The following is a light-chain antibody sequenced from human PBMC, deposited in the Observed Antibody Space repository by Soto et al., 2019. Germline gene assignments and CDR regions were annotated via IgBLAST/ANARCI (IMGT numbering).Light chain of an antibody. Sequence: DIQMTQSPSSLSASVEDRVTITCRASQIISSYLNWYQQKPGKAPKLLIYAAYRLQSGVTSRFSVSGSGTEFTLTISSLQPEDFATYFCQQSYSTPYTFGQWNSLRIK. J-gene: IGKJ2*01. CDR3: QQSYSTPYT. CDR2: AAY. CDR1: QIISSY. V-gene: IGKV1-39*01.